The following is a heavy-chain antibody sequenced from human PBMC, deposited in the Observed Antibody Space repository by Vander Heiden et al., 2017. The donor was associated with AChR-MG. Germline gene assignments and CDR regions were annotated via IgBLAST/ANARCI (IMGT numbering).Heavy chain of an antibody. D-gene: IGHD5-18*01. Sequence: EVQLLESGGRLVQPGYSLRLSCAASGFTFSVYAMSWVRQAPGKGLQWVSASSGSGGNTYYADSVKGRFTISRDNSKNTLYLQMNSPRAEDTAIYYCARDTAEDDWGQGTLVTVSS. CDR3: ARDTAEDD. CDR1: GFTFSVYA. J-gene: IGHJ4*02. CDR2: SSGSGGNT. V-gene: IGHV3-23*01.